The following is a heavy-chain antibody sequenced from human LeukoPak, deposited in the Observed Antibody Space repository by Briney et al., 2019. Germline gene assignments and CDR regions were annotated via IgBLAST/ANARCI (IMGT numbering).Heavy chain of an antibody. V-gene: IGHV3-7*01. CDR2: IKQDGSEK. CDR3: ARDVGGSLDY. J-gene: IGHJ4*02. Sequence: PGGSLRLSCAASGFTFSSYWMSWVRQAPGKGLERVANIKQDGSEKHYVDSVKGRFTISRDNAGNSLYLQMYSLRAEDTAVYYCARDVGGSLDYWGQGTLVTVSS. D-gene: IGHD2-15*01. CDR1: GFTFSSYW.